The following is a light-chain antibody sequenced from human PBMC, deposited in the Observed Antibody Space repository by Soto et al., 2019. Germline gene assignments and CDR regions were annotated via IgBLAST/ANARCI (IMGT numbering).Light chain of an antibody. J-gene: IGKJ1*01. V-gene: IGKV1-9*01. CDR3: QQLGSYPPWT. Sequence: DIKLTQSPSFLSASVGDRVTIACRASQAISSYLAWYQQRPGQAPKLLIFAASTLQSGVPSRFSGSGSATEFTLTISSLQPEDCATYYCQQLGSYPPWTFGQGTRVEIK. CDR2: AAS. CDR1: QAISSY.